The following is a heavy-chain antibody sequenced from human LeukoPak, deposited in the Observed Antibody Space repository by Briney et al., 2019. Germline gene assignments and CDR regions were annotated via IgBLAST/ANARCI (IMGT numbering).Heavy chain of an antibody. J-gene: IGHJ4*02. CDR3: ASVLRITIFGVVSSYFDY. Sequence: PSETLSLTCTVSGGSISSYYWSWIRQPAGKGREWIGRIYTSGSTNYNPSLKSRVTMSVDTSKNQFSLKLSSVTAADTAVYYCASVLRITIFGVVSSYFDYWGQGTLVTVSS. V-gene: IGHV4-4*07. CDR1: GGSISSYY. D-gene: IGHD3-3*01. CDR2: IYTSGST.